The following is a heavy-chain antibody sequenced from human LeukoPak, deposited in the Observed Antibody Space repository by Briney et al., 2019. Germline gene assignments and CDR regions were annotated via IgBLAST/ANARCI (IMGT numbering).Heavy chain of an antibody. J-gene: IGHJ4*02. CDR1: GGSISSYY. Sequence: PSETLSLTCSVSGGSISSYYGSWIRQPPGKGLEWIGYIYYKGNTNYNPSLKSRVTISVDTSKNQFSLNLTSVTAADTAVYYCARHHDILTGYPFDYWGQGTLVTVSS. CDR2: IYYKGNT. V-gene: IGHV4-59*08. CDR3: ARHHDILTGYPFDY. D-gene: IGHD3-9*01.